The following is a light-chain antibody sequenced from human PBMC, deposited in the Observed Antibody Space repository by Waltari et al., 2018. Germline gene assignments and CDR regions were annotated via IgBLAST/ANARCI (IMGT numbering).Light chain of an antibody. CDR2: DNN. V-gene: IGLV1-51*01. Sequence: QSVLTQPPSVSAAPGQRVAISCSGSRSTIGNHFIVWYQSLPGTAPKVLIYDNNKRPSGTPDRFAGAKSGTSATLGITGLQTGDEADYYCGTWDSSLSTVVFGGGTKVTVL. CDR3: GTWDSSLSTVV. CDR1: RSTIGNHF. J-gene: IGLJ2*01.